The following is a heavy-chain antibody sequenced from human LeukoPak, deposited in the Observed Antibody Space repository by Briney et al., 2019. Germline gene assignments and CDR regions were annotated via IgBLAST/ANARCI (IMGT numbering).Heavy chain of an antibody. V-gene: IGHV4-59*08. CDR2: IYYSGST. Sequence: PETLSLTCTVSGGSISSYYWSWIRQPPGKGLEWIGYIYYSGSTNYNPSLKSRVTISVDTSKNQFSLKLNSVTAADTAVYFCARGSAWYFYWGQGTLVTVSS. CDR3: ARGSAWYFY. J-gene: IGHJ4*02. D-gene: IGHD6-19*01. CDR1: GGSISSYY.